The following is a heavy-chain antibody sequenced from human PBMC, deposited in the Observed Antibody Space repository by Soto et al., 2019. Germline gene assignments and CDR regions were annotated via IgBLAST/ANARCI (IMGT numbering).Heavy chain of an antibody. CDR3: ARGGVSTSTFDY. V-gene: IGHV5-51*01. D-gene: IGHD3-3*01. Sequence: GESLKISCKGSGYNFAGYWIAWVRQMPGKGLELMGIIYPSDSDTRYRPSFQGQVTISADKSISSAYLQWSSLRASDTAMYYCARGGVSTSTFDYWGQGTPVTLSS. CDR2: IYPSDSDT. J-gene: IGHJ4*02. CDR1: GYNFAGYW.